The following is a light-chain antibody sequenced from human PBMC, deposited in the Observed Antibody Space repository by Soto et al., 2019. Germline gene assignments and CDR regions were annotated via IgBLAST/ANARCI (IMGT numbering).Light chain of an antibody. Sequence: QLVLTQSSSASTSLGSSVKLTCTLSSGHSSYIIAWHQQQPGKAPRYLMKLEGSGSYNKGSGVPDRFSGSSSGADRYLTISNLQFEDEADYYCETWGSNTHVFGTGTKLTVL. J-gene: IGLJ1*01. V-gene: IGLV4-60*02. CDR2: LEGSGSY. CDR1: SGHSSYI. CDR3: ETWGSNTHV.